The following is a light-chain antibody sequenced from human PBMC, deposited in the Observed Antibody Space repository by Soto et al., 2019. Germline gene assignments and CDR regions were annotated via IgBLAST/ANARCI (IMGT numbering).Light chain of an antibody. J-gene: IGKJ4*01. V-gene: IGKV3-15*01. CDR1: QSVSSN. Sequence: EIVMTQSPATLSVSPGERATLSCRASQSVSSNLAWYQQKPCQAPRLLIYDSSTRGTSIPARFSGSGSGTDLAHALSIRQSGNFSVYDCEQYNNRRLTVGGGTKVEIQ. CDR2: DSS. CDR3: EQYNNRRLT.